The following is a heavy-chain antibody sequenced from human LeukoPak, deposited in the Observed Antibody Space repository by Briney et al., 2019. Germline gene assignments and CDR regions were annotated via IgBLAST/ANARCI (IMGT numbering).Heavy chain of an antibody. D-gene: IGHD2/OR15-2a*01. CDR2: INHSGSP. CDR3: ARHPFSSPFDY. J-gene: IGHJ4*02. CDR1: GGSFIGYY. Sequence: PSETLSLTCAVYGGSFIGYYWNWIRQPPGKGLEWIGEINHSGSPYYNPSLKSRATISLDTSKNQFSLKLTSVTAADTAVYFCARHPFSSPFDYWGQGTLVTVSS. V-gene: IGHV4-34*01.